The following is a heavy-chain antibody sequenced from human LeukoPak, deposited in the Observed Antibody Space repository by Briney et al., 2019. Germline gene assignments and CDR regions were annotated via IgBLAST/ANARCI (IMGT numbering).Heavy chain of an antibody. CDR1: GYSFTSYG. Sequence: ASVKVSCTASGYSFTSYGFNWVRQAPGQGLEWMGWMSAYNGKTNYAHSLQGRVTVTAGTSTSTAYMELRSLRSEDTAVYYCARGMGYSYGHPQGAFDIWGQGTMVTVSS. D-gene: IGHD5-18*01. J-gene: IGHJ3*02. V-gene: IGHV1-18*01. CDR3: ARGMGYSYGHPQGAFDI. CDR2: MSAYNGKT.